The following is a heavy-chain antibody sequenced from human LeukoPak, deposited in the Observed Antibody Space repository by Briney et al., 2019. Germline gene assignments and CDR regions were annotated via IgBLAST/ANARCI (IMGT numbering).Heavy chain of an antibody. Sequence: GGSLRLSCATYGFTFTSYSMNWVRQAPGKGLEWVSSIGHSGGSIFYAASLKGRISISRDNAQNSLHLQLSSLRADDKAVDYCARLAGSRPPWYLDLWGRGTLVTVSS. V-gene: IGHV3-21*04. CDR3: ARLAGSRPPWYLDL. J-gene: IGHJ2*01. D-gene: IGHD6-19*01. CDR2: IGHSGGSI. CDR1: GFTFTSYS.